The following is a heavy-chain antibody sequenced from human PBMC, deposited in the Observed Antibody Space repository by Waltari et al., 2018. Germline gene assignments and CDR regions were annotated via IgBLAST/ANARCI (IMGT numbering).Heavy chain of an antibody. J-gene: IGHJ5*02. CDR3: SLDS. V-gene: IGHV3-23*01. CDR1: GFTFSNYG. Sequence: EVRLLESGGGWVQPEGSLRLSCAASGFTFSNYGMTLMRQAPGKGLEWVAAISGRGDVTYYADSVKGRFTISRDNSHNFWYLQMNTLSAEDTAVYYCSLDSWGQGTLVTVSP. CDR2: ISGRGDVT.